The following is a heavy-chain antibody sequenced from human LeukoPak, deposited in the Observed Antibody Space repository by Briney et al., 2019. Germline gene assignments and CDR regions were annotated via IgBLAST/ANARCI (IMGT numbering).Heavy chain of an antibody. Sequence: ASVKVSCKASGYTFTDYYINWVRQAPGQGLEWMGWIDPNSGGTNYAQKFQGRVTMTRDMSISTAYMELSSLRSGDTAMYYCTRALGSDYWGQGTLVTVSS. CDR3: TRALGSDY. D-gene: IGHD1-26*01. CDR2: IDPNSGGT. J-gene: IGHJ4*02. CDR1: GYTFTDYY. V-gene: IGHV1-2*02.